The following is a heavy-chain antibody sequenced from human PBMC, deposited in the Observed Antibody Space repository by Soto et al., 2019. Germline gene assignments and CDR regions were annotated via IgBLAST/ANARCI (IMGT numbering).Heavy chain of an antibody. V-gene: IGHV3-30-3*01. J-gene: IGHJ4*02. D-gene: IGHD3-10*01. CDR1: GFTFSSYA. CDR3: ARVSNSALWFGELLHDDY. Sequence: QVQLVESGGGVVQPGRSLRLSCAASGFTFSSYAMHWVRQAPGKGLEWVAVISYDGSNKYYADSVKGRFTISRDNSKITLYLQMNSLRAEDTAVYYCARVSNSALWFGELLHDDYWGQGTLVTVSS. CDR2: ISYDGSNK.